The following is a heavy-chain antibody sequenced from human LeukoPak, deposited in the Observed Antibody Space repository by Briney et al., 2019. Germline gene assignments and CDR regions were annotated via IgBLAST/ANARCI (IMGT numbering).Heavy chain of an antibody. Sequence: SETLSLTCAVYGGSFSGYYWSWIRQPPGKGLEWIGEINHSGSTNYNPSLKSRVTISVDTSKNQFSLKLSSVTAADTAVYYCARGGGGMRIYGKNWFDPWGQGTLVTVSS. CDR3: ARGGGGMRIYGKNWFDP. D-gene: IGHD3-16*01. CDR2: INHSGST. J-gene: IGHJ5*02. V-gene: IGHV4-34*01. CDR1: GGSFSGYY.